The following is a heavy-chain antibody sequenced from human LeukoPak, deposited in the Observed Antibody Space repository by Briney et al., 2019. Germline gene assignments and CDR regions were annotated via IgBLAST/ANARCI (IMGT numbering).Heavy chain of an antibody. CDR3: ANSDYSFGYNYYGMDV. J-gene: IGHJ6*02. D-gene: IGHD2-21*01. V-gene: IGHV3-30-3*01. CDR2: ISHDGSSK. CDR1: GFTFSSYA. Sequence: GGSLRLSCAASGFTFSSYAMHWVRQAPGKGLEWVAVISHDGSSKFYADSVKGRYTISRDNSKNTLYLQMNSLRAEDTAVYYCANSDYSFGYNYYGMDVWGQGTTVTVSS.